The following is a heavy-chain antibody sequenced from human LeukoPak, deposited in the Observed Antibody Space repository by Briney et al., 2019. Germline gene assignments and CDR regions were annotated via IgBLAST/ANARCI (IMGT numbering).Heavy chain of an antibody. Sequence: GASVKVSCKASGGTFSSYTISRVRQAPGQGLEWMGRIIPILGIANYAQKFQGRVTITADKSTSTAYMELSSLRTEDTAVYYCALVTTSKTAPFDYWGQGTLVTVSS. CDR2: IIPILGIA. V-gene: IGHV1-69*02. CDR3: ALVTTSKTAPFDY. D-gene: IGHD4-17*01. CDR1: GGTFSSYT. J-gene: IGHJ4*02.